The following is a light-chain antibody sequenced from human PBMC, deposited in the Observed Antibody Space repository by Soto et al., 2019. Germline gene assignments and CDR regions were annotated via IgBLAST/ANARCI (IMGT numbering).Light chain of an antibody. V-gene: IGLV2-14*01. J-gene: IGLJ2*01. CDR2: DVS. CDR1: SSDVGGYNY. Sequence: QSALTQPASVSGSPGQSITISCTGTSSDVGGYNYVSWYQQHPGKAPKLMIYDVSNRPSGVSNRFSGYKSGTTASLTISGRQAEDEADYYCSSYTSSSTVVFGGGTKLTVL. CDR3: SSYTSSSTVV.